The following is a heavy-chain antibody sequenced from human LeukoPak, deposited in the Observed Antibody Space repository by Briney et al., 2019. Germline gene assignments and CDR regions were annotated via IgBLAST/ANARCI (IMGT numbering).Heavy chain of an antibody. CDR1: GYTFTRYS. Sequence: ASVKVSCKASGYTFTRYSVNWVRQAPGQGLEWMGWINPNSGGTNYAQKFQGRVTMTRDTSISTAYMELSRLRSDDTAVYYCARLGDFVWGSYRPGFDHWGQGTLVTVSS. CDR3: ARLGDFVWGSYRPGFDH. J-gene: IGHJ4*02. V-gene: IGHV1-2*02. CDR2: INPNSGGT. D-gene: IGHD3-16*02.